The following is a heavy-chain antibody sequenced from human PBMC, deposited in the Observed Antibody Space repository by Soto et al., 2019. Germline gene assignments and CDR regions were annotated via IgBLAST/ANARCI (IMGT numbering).Heavy chain of an antibody. D-gene: IGHD3-10*01. CDR1: GFTFTDHY. Sequence: QVQLVESGGGLVKPGGSLRLSCTASGFTFTDHYMTWIRQAPGKGLEWVSYINSGGSNIYYADSVRGRVTISRDNDKNSVSRQMSGLRAVDTAIYYGARDSRGALWCQGTLVIVSS. J-gene: IGHJ4*02. CDR2: INSGGSNI. V-gene: IGHV3-11*01. CDR3: ARDSRGAL.